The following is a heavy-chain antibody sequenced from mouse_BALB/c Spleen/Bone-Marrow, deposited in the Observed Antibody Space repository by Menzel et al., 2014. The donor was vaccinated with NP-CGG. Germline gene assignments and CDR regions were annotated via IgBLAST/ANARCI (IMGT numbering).Heavy chain of an antibody. D-gene: IGHD1-2*01. Sequence: VQLVESGPGLVAPSQRLSIACTVSGFSLTGYGINWVRQPPGKGLEWLGMIWGDGNTDYNSALKSRLSISKDNSKSQVFLKMNSLQTDDTARYYCARAPGYDLYYAMDYWGQGTSVTVSS. CDR3: ARAPGYDLYYAMDY. CDR2: IWGDGNT. J-gene: IGHJ4*01. V-gene: IGHV2-6-7*01. CDR1: GFSLTGYG.